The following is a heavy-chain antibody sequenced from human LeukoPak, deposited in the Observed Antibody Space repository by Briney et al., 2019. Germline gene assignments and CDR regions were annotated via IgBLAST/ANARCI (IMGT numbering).Heavy chain of an antibody. D-gene: IGHD3-22*01. CDR2: IRSKANNYAT. Sequence: GGSLRLSCAASGFTVSSTHMVWVRQASGKGLEWVGRIRSKANNYATAYAASMKGRFTISRDDSKNTAYLQMNSLKTEDTAVYYCTRHSHDSSAGWFDPWGQGTLVTVSS. V-gene: IGHV3-73*01. J-gene: IGHJ5*02. CDR1: GFTVSSTH. CDR3: TRHSHDSSAGWFDP.